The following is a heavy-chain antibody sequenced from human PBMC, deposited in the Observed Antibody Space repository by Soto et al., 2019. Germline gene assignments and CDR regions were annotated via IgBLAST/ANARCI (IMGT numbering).Heavy chain of an antibody. V-gene: IGHV3-23*01. D-gene: IGHD3-3*01. CDR2: ISGSGGST. CDR1: GFTFSSYA. Sequence: EVQLLESGGGLVQPGGSLRLSCAASGFTFSSYAMSWVRQAPGKGLEWVSAISGSGGSTYYADSVKGRFTISRDNSKNTLYLQMNSLRAEDTAVYYCAKDLPGGYYTGVLGFDIWGQGTMVTVSS. J-gene: IGHJ3*02. CDR3: AKDLPGGYYTGVLGFDI.